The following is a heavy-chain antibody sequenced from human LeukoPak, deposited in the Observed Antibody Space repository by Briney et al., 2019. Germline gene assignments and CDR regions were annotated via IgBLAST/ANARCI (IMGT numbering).Heavy chain of an antibody. Sequence: ADPLSLTSIVSGDSINSYHWSWIPQPPEKGLEGIGYIYYRGNTNYNPSLKRRVTISVDTSKNQFSLKLSSVTAADTAEYYWARESREGYDYFDYWGGGPGVTVPS. CDR2: IYYRGNT. CDR3: ARESREGYDYFDY. D-gene: IGHD5-24*01. CDR1: GDSINSYH. J-gene: IGHJ4*02. V-gene: IGHV4-59*01.